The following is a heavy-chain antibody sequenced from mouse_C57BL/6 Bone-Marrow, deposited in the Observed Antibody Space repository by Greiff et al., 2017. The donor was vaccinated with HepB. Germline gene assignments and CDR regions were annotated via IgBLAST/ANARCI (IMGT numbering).Heavy chain of an antibody. V-gene: IGHV1-50*01. CDR2: IDPSDSYT. CDR1: GYTFTSYW. CDR3: ARSGYYGSSSRAMDY. D-gene: IGHD1-1*01. J-gene: IGHJ4*01. Sequence: QVQLQQPGAELVKPGASVKLSCKASGYTFTSYWMQWVKQRPGQGLEWIGEIDPSDSYTNYNQKFKGKATLTVDTSSSTAYMQLSSLTSEDSAVYYCARSGYYGSSSRAMDYWGQGTSVTVSS.